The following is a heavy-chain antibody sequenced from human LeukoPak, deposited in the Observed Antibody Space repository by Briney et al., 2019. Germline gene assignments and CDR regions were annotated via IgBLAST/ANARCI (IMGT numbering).Heavy chain of an antibody. D-gene: IGHD3-10*01. J-gene: IGHJ5*02. CDR2: INTNTGNP. CDR3: ARDSVVRGVIQRWFDP. Sequence: ASVKVSCKASGYTFTSYAMNWVRQAPGQGLEWMGWINTNTGNPTHAQGLTGRFVFSLDTSVSTAYLQISSLKAEDTAVYYCARDSVVRGVIQRWFDPWGQGTLVTVSS. CDR1: GYTFTSYA. V-gene: IGHV7-4-1*02.